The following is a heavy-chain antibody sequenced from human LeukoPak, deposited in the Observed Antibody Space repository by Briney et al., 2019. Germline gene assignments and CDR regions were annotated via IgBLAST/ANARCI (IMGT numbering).Heavy chain of an antibody. CDR1: GFTFSSYG. V-gene: IGHV3-33*01. D-gene: IGHD2-15*01. J-gene: IGHJ4*02. CDR3: ARGGDIVVVVAAQFDY. CDR2: IWYDGSNK. Sequence: PGGSLRLSCAASGFTFSSYGMHWVRQAPGKGLEWVAVIWYDGSNKYYADSVKGRFTISRDNSKNPLYLQMNSLRAEDTAVYYCARGGDIVVVVAAQFDYWGQGTLVTVSS.